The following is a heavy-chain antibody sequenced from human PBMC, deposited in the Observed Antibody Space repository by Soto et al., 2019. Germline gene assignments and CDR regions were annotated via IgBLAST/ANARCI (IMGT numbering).Heavy chain of an antibody. Sequence: QVQLVESGGGVVQPGRSLRLSCRVSGFTFNNSGMHWVRQAPGKGLEWKAVISYDGSDKYYADSVKGRVIISRDNSKNTLNLKMNSLRAEDTAIYYCVKDRVPGAYGNYYGMDVWGQGTTVTVSS. CDR2: ISYDGSDK. CDR3: VKDRVPGAYGNYYGMDV. V-gene: IGHV3-30*18. CDR1: GFTFNNSG. D-gene: IGHD5-12*01. J-gene: IGHJ6*02.